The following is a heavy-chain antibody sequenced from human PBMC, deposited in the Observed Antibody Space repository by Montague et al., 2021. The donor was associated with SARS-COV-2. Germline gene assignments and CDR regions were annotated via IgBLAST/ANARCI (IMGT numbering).Heavy chain of an antibody. J-gene: IGHJ4*02. CDR2: IYSNGDK. V-gene: IGHV2-5*01. D-gene: IGHD3-9*01. CDR1: GFSLSTPNVG. CDR3: AHLIRYYDIFTGIPFDD. Sequence: VKPTQTLTLTCTFSGFSLSTPNVGVAWIRQPPGKALEWLAVIYSNGDKRYSPSLQRRLTITKDTSRNQVVLSLTNVDPLDTATYYCAHLIRYYDIFTGIPFDDWGQGTQVTVPS.